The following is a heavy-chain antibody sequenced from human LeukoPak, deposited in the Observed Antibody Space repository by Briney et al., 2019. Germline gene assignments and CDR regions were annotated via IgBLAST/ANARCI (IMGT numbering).Heavy chain of an antibody. J-gene: IGHJ4*02. CDR2: INDVGSDS. D-gene: IGHD6-19*01. Sequence: GGSLRLSCAASGFTLSAYWMQWVRQARWKGLVWVGRINDVGSDSTYVDSVKGRFTISRDNAKNTLYLQMNNLRAEDTAVYYCAGVKVAGTRSFDYWGQGTLATVSS. CDR1: GFTLSAYW. V-gene: IGHV3-74*01. CDR3: AGVKVAGTRSFDY.